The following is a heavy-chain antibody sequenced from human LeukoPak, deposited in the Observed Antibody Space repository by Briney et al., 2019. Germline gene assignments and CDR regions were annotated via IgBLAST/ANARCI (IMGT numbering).Heavy chain of an antibody. Sequence: SETLSLTCTVSGGSISSYYWSWIRQPPGKGLEWIGYIYYSGSTNYNPSLKSRVTISVDTSKNQFSLKLSSVTAADTAVYYCARVLGGDYAAYYFDSWGQGTLVTVSS. CDR3: ARVLGGDYAAYYFDS. J-gene: IGHJ4*02. D-gene: IGHD4-17*01. V-gene: IGHV4-59*12. CDR1: GGSISSYY. CDR2: IYYSGST.